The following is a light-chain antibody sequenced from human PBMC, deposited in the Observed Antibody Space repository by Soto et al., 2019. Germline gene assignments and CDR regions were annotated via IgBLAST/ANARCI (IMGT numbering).Light chain of an antibody. J-gene: IGKJ5*01. Sequence: DVQMTQSPSSLSALVGARVTITCRASQSVSRYLNWYQHKRGKAPKLLINAASNLRSGVPSRFSGSGSGTDFTLTIDGLQPEDFAVYYCQQSYITPPITFGQGTRLEIK. CDR3: QQSYITPPIT. CDR2: AAS. V-gene: IGKV1-39*01. CDR1: QSVSRY.